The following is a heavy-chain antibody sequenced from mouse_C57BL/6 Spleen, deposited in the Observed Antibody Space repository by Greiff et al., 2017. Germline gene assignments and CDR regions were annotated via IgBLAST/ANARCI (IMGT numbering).Heavy chain of an antibody. D-gene: IGHD1-1*01. V-gene: IGHV1-53*01. Sequence: VQLQQPGTELVKPGASVKLSCKASGYTFTSYWMHWVKQRPGQGLEWIGNINPSNGGTNYNEKFKSKATLTVDKSSSTADMQLSILTSDDSAVYYCATTVVGYYFDYWGQGTTLTVSS. CDR1: GYTFTSYW. J-gene: IGHJ2*01. CDR2: INPSNGGT. CDR3: ATTVVGYYFDY.